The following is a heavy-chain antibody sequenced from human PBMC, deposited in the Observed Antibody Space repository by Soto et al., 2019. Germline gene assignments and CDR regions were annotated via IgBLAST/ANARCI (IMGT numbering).Heavy chain of an antibody. CDR3: ARVAY. Sequence: GGSLRLSCAASGFNFITYSLSWVRQAPGKGLEWVSSISSSGTYIDYADSVKGRFTISRDNAKNSLFLQMNSLRAEDTAIYYCARVAYWGPGTQVTVSS. J-gene: IGHJ4*02. CDR1: GFNFITYS. CDR2: ISSSGTYI. V-gene: IGHV3-21*06.